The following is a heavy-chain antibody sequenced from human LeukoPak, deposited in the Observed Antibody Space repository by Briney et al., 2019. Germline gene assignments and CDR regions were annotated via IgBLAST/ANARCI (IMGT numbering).Heavy chain of an antibody. V-gene: IGHV3-7*01. Sequence: GGSLRLSCAASGFTFSNYWMSWVRQAPGKGLEWLANIKGDESARHQADSVKGRFTISRDNAQRSVYLQMSRLRGEDTGVYYCARDVGGSLDYWGQGTLVTVSS. J-gene: IGHJ4*02. CDR1: GFTFSNYW. CDR2: IKGDESAR. CDR3: ARDVGGSLDY. D-gene: IGHD1-26*01.